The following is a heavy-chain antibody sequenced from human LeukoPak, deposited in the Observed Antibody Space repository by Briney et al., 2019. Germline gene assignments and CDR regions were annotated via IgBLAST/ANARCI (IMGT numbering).Heavy chain of an antibody. V-gene: IGHV3-30-3*01. J-gene: IGHJ4*02. CDR3: AREPHYYDSSGYYTPYTDY. Sequence: GSLRLSCAASGFSFSSFSIHWVRQALGKGLEWVAVISSEGSKKFYADSVEGRFTISRDNSKNTVYLQMNSLGAEDTAVYYCAREPHYYDSSGYYTPYTDYWGQGTLVTVSA. D-gene: IGHD3-22*01. CDR1: GFSFSSFS. CDR2: ISSEGSKK.